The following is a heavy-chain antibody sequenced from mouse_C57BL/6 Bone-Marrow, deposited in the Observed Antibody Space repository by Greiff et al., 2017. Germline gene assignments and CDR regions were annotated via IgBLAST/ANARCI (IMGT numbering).Heavy chain of an antibody. D-gene: IGHD1-1*01. CDR2: INYDGSST. J-gene: IGHJ4*01. CDR1: GFTFSDYY. Sequence: VQLQESEGGLVQPGSSMKLSCTASGFTFSDYYMAWVRQVPEKGLEWVANINYDGSSTYYLDSLKSRFIISRDNAKNILYLQMSSLKSEDTATYYCARDRYYYGSSLWAMDYWGQGTSVTVSS. V-gene: IGHV5-16*01. CDR3: ARDRYYYGSSLWAMDY.